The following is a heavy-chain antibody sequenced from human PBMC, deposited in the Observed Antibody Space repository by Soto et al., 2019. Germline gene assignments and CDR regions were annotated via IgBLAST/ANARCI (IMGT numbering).Heavy chain of an antibody. J-gene: IGHJ4*02. V-gene: IGHV3-11*01. CDR3: ARDRYCSGGSCYSGIGDY. CDR2: ISSSGSTI. D-gene: IGHD2-15*01. Sequence: GGSLRLSCAASGFTFSDYYMSWIRQAPGKGLEWVSYISSSGSTIYYADSVKGRFTISRDNAKNSLYLQMNSLRAEDTAVYYCARDRYCSGGSCYSGIGDYWGQGTLVTVSS. CDR1: GFTFSDYY.